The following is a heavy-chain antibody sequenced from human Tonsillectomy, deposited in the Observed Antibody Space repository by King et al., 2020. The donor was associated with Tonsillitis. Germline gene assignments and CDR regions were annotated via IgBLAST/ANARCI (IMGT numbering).Heavy chain of an antibody. J-gene: IGHJ4*02. CDR1: GASINSDTYY. CDR2: IFASGSA. Sequence: VPLQESGPGLVKPSQTLSLTCTVSGASINSDTYYWNWIRQPAGKGLEWIGRIFASGSASSNPSLKSRVTLSVDTSKNQFSLKLTSVTAADTAVYYCAREDYGDFPYWGQGTLVAVSS. CDR3: AREDYGDFPY. V-gene: IGHV4-61*02. D-gene: IGHD4-17*01.